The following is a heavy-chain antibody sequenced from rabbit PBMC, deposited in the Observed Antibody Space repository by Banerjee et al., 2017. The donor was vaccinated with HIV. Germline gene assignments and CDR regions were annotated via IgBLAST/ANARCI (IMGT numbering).Heavy chain of an antibody. CDR3: ARDSGTSFSSYGMDL. J-gene: IGHJ6*01. CDR1: GFSFSSSYD. CDR2: IYGGYSGST. Sequence: QEQLEESGGDLVKPGTSLTLTCTASGFSFSSSYDMCWVRQAPGKGLELIAYIYGGYSGSTGYASWAKGRFTISKTSSTTVTLQMTSLTAADTATYFCARDSGTSFSSYGMDLWGQGTLVTVS. D-gene: IGHD8-1*01. V-gene: IGHV1S45*01.